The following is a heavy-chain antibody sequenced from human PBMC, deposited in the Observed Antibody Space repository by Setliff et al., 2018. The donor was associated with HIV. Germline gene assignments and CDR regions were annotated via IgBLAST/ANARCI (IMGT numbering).Heavy chain of an antibody. CDR1: GFTFSSHG. J-gene: IGHJ4*02. D-gene: IGHD2-2*01. V-gene: IGHV3-30*02. Sequence: PGGSLRLSCAASGFTFSSHGMYWVRQAPGKGLEWVAFIRYDGSNEYYVDSVKGRFTISRDNSKNTLFLQMNSLRSEDTAVYYCAKEDQRVTSVDYWGQGTPVTVSS. CDR3: AKEDQRVTSVDY. CDR2: IRYDGSNE.